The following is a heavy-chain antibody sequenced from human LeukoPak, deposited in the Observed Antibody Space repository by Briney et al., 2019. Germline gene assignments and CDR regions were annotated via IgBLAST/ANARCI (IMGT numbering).Heavy chain of an antibody. Sequence: PGGSLRLSCAASGFTFSSYAMSWVRQAPGKGLEWVSAISGSGGSTYYADSVRGRFTISRDNSKNTLYLQMNSLRAEDTAVYYCAKGLWGGSLYRPPLEYFQHWGQGTLVTVSS. CDR3: AKGLWGGSLYRPPLEYFQH. D-gene: IGHD3-3*01. CDR2: ISGSGGST. J-gene: IGHJ1*01. CDR1: GFTFSSYA. V-gene: IGHV3-23*01.